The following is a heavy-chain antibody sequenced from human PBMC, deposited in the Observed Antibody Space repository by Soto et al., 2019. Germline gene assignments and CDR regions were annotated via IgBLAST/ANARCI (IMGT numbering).Heavy chain of an antibody. D-gene: IGHD2-15*01. J-gene: IGHJ5*02. Sequence: QVQLQESGPGLVKPSQTLSLTCTVSGGSISSGDYYWSWIRQPPGKGLEWIGYIYYSGSTYYNPSLKSRVTPSVDTSKNQFSRKLSSVTAADTAVYSCASLYCSGGSCYHPDNWFDPWGQGTLVTVSS. CDR1: GGSISSGDYY. CDR3: ASLYCSGGSCYHPDNWFDP. V-gene: IGHV4-30-4*01. CDR2: IYYSGST.